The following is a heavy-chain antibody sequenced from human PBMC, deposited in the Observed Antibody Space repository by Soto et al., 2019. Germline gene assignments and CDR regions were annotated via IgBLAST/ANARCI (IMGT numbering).Heavy chain of an antibody. Sequence: GGSLRLSCAASGFTFSNAWMSWVRQAPGKGLEWVGRIKSKTDGGTTDYAAPVKGRFTISRDDSKNTLYLQMNSLKTEDTAVYYCTTDAYGDYYYYYMDVWGKGTTVTVSS. V-gene: IGHV3-15*01. D-gene: IGHD4-17*01. CDR3: TTDAYGDYYYYYMDV. J-gene: IGHJ6*03. CDR2: IKSKTDGGTT. CDR1: GFTFSNAW.